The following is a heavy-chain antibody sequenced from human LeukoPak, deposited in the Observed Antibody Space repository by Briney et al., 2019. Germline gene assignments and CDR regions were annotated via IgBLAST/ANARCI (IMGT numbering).Heavy chain of an antibody. Sequence: SETLSLTCIVSGDSVTTKYWAWVRQPPGMPLKYVAYVHYSGAIDYSASLKSRLTISMDTSRNMFSLRLSSVTAADTAVYYCARLMPVVLPGQRYFYHPLDVWGRGTTVTVSS. CDR2: VHYSGAI. V-gene: IGHV4-59*08. D-gene: IGHD3-9*01. CDR3: ARLMPVVLPGQRYFYHPLDV. J-gene: IGHJ6*04. CDR1: GDSVTTKY.